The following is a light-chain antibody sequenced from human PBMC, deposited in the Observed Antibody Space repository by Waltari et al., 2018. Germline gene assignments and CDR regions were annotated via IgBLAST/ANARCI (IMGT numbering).Light chain of an antibody. CDR3: CSYAGTWV. CDR1: GSDVGDYNF. Sequence: QSALTQPRSVSGSPGQSVTISCTGTGSDVGDYNFVSWYQQYPGKAPKLVIYDVTKRPSGVPDRFSGSRSGTSASLTVSGLQPEDEADYYCCSYAGTWVFGGGTKLTVL. J-gene: IGLJ3*02. V-gene: IGLV2-11*01. CDR2: DVT.